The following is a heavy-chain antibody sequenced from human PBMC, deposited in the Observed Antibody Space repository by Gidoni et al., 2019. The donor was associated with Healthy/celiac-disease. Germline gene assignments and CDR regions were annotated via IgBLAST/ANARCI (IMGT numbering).Heavy chain of an antibody. D-gene: IGHD2-2*01. J-gene: IGHJ4*02. CDR1: GGTLSSYA. CDR3: ARGQCSSTSCYGTFDY. V-gene: IGHV1-69*01. CDR2: ISPILVTA. Sequence: QVQLVQAGAEMMKPGSSVKVSCKASGGTLSSYAVSWVRQATGQGLEWMGGISPILVTANYAQKFQGRVTITADESTSTAYMELSSLRSEDTAVYYCARGQCSSTSCYGTFDYWGQGTLVTVSS.